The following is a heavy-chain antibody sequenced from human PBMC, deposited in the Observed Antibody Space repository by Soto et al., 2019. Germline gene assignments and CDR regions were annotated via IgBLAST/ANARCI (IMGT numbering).Heavy chain of an antibody. J-gene: IGHJ6*02. Sequence: PSETLSLTCTVSGGSISSGDYYWSWIRQPPGKGLEWIGYIYYSGSTYYNPSLKSRVTISVDTSKNQFSLKLSSVTAADTAVYYRARDRRYYDSSGPYYYGMDVWGQGTTVTVSS. CDR2: IYYSGST. CDR1: GGSISSGDYY. V-gene: IGHV4-30-4*01. D-gene: IGHD3-22*01. CDR3: ARDRRYYDSSGPYYYGMDV.